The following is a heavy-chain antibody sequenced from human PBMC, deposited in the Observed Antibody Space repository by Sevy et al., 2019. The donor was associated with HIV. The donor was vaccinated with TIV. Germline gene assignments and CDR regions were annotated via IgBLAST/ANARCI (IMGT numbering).Heavy chain of an antibody. Sequence: GGSLRLSCAASAFTFSSYAMSWVRQAPGKGLEWVSSISGSGGTTYYADSVKGRFTVSRDNSKNTLYLQINSLRVEDTAVYYCAKNPGVGSYYYMDVWGKGTTVTVSS. D-gene: IGHD1-26*01. CDR1: AFTFSSYA. J-gene: IGHJ6*03. CDR3: AKNPGVGSYYYMDV. CDR2: ISGSGGTT. V-gene: IGHV3-23*01.